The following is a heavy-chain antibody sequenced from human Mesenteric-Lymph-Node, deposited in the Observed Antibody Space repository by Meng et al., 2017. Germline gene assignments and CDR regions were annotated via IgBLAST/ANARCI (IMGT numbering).Heavy chain of an antibody. CDR1: GFTFSSYA. CDR2: ISYDGSNK. Sequence: SCAASGFTFSSYAMHWVRQAPGKGLEWVAVISYDGSNKYYADSVKGRSTISRDNSKNTLYLQMNSLRAEDTAVYYCAREEIDSAAGYYFDYWGQGTLVTVSS. J-gene: IGHJ4*02. CDR3: AREEIDSAAGYYFDY. V-gene: IGHV3-30*04. D-gene: IGHD6-13*01.